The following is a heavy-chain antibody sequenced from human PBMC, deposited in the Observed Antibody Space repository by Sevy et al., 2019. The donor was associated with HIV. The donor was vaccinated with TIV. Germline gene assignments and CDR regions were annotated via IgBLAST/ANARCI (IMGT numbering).Heavy chain of an antibody. J-gene: IGHJ3*02. CDR2: ISAGGGRT. CDR1: GITFSSYA. Sequence: GGSLRLSCAASGITFSSYAMSWVRQAPGKGLEWVSGISAGGGRTYHADSVKGRFTMSGDKSKNTLYLQMNSLTAEDTDVYYCASLLTEDPFDIWGQGTMVTVSS. D-gene: IGHD3-10*01. CDR3: ASLLTEDPFDI. V-gene: IGHV3-23*01.